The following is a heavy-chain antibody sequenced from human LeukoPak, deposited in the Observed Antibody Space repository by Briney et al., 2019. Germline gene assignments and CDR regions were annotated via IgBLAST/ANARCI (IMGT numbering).Heavy chain of an antibody. V-gene: IGHV1-46*01. J-gene: IGHJ5*02. CDR1: GYTFTSNY. D-gene: IGHD5-24*01. CDR2: ISPSGGST. CDR3: ARDNSVRDEAWWFNP. Sequence: PVASVTVSCKAFGYTFTSNYMHWVRQAPGQGPEWMGVISPSGGSTTYAQKFQGRVTLTRDMSTSTDYLELSSLRSEDTAVYYCARDNSVRDEAWWFNPWGQGTLVTVSS.